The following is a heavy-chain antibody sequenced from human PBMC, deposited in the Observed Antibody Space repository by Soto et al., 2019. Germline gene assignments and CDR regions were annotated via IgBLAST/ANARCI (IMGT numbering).Heavy chain of an antibody. D-gene: IGHD6-13*01. J-gene: IGHJ4*02. V-gene: IGHV3-21*04. Sequence: GGSLRLSCAASGFTFSTYTMNWVRQAPGKGLEWISSISSSSGNKYYPDSVKGRFTISRDNAKNTLYLQMNSLRAEDTALYYCAKSYSSNWYDYFDYWGQGTLVTVSS. CDR2: ISSSSGNK. CDR3: AKSYSSNWYDYFDY. CDR1: GFTFSTYT.